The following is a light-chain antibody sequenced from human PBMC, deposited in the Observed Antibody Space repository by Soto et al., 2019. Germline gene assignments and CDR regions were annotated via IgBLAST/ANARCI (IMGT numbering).Light chain of an antibody. CDR3: CSYASSSLPYV. CDR2: EVT. CDR1: SSDIGSHNL. V-gene: IGLV2-23*02. J-gene: IGLJ1*01. Sequence: QSVLTQSASVSGSPGQSITISCTGTSSDIGSHNLVSWYQQHPGKAPKLIIYEVTKRPSGVSNRFSGSKSGNTASLTISGLQAEDEADYYCCSYASSSLPYVFATGTKLTVL.